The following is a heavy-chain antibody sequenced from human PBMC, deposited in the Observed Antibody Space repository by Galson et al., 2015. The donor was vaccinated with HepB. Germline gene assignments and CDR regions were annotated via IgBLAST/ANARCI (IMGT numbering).Heavy chain of an antibody. V-gene: IGHV1-69*04. CDR3: ARDFYSNYYYYGMDV. CDR1: GGTFSSYA. Sequence: SVKVSCKASGGTFSSYAISWVRQAPGRGLEWMGRIIPILGIANYAQKFQGRVTITADKSTSTAYMELSSLRSEDTAVYYCARDFYSNYYYYGMDVWGQGTTVTVPS. J-gene: IGHJ6*02. CDR2: IIPILGIA. D-gene: IGHD2-15*01.